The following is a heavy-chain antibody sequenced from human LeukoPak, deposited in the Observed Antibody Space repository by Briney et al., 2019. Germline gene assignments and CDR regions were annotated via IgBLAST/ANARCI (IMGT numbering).Heavy chain of an antibody. V-gene: IGHV4-39*01. Sequence: PSETLSLTCTVSGGSLSSNTYFRGWIRQPPGKGLEWIGSMFYSGSTYYNPSLKSRVTISVDTSNNQFSLRLTSVTAADTAVYYCARGSGRFGEYFDYWGQGTLVTVSS. D-gene: IGHD3-10*01. CDR3: ARGSGRFGEYFDY. J-gene: IGHJ4*02. CDR2: MFYSGST. CDR1: GGSLSSNTYF.